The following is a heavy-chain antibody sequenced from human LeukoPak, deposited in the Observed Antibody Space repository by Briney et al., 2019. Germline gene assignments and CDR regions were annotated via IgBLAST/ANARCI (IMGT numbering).Heavy chain of an antibody. CDR2: ISAFSRSA. Sequence: ASVKVSCMASGYTFKNYGLIWVKQAPGQGLEWMGWISAFSRSAEYTQKFQDRVTMTTDTSANIAYMEVRSLRSDDTAVHFCARGNYDLWSGQRTIYYFDYWGQGTLLTVSS. CDR3: ARGNYDLWSGQRTIYYFDY. D-gene: IGHD3-3*01. V-gene: IGHV1-18*01. CDR1: GYTFKNYG. J-gene: IGHJ4*02.